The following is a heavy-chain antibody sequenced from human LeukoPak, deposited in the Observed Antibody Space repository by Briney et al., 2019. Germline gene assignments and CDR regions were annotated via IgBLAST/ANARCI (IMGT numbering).Heavy chain of an antibody. CDR2: IIPILGIA. J-gene: IGHJ4*02. CDR1: GGTFSSYA. Sequence: GASVKVSCKASGGTFSSYAISWVRQAPGQGLEWMGRIIPILGIANYAQKFQGRVTITADKSTSTAYMELSSLRSEDTAVYYCARGGLLAAAGTSRLVYWGQGTLVTVSS. D-gene: IGHD6-13*01. CDR3: ARGGLLAAAGTSRLVY. V-gene: IGHV1-69*04.